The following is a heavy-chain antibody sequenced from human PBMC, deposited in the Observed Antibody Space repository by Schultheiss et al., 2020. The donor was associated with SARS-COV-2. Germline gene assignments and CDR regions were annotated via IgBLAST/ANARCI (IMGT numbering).Heavy chain of an antibody. D-gene: IGHD6-13*01. CDR1: GFSLSTSGMC. V-gene: IGHV2-70*12. CDR2: IDWDDDK. CDR3: AHSRKGIAAAFFDY. Sequence: SGPTLVKPRQTLTLTCTFSGFSLSTSGMCVSWIRQPPGKALEWLALIDWDDDKYYSTSLKSRLTITKDTSKNQVVLTMTNMDPVDTATYYCAHSRKGIAAAFFDYWGQGTLVTVSS. J-gene: IGHJ4*02.